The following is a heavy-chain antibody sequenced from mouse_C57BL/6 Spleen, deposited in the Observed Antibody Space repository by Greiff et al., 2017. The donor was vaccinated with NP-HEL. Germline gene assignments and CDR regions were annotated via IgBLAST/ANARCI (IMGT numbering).Heavy chain of an antibody. D-gene: IGHD4-1*01. CDR3: ARWSSLTGTFWYFDV. CDR2: ISYSGST. V-gene: IGHV3-8*01. Sequence: EVKLVESGPGLAKPSQTLSLTCSVTGYSITSDYWNWIRKFPGNKLEYMGYISYSGSTYYNPSLKSRISITRDTSKNQYYLQLNSVTTEDTATYYCARWSSLTGTFWYFDVWGTGTTVTVSS. J-gene: IGHJ1*03. CDR1: GYSITSDY.